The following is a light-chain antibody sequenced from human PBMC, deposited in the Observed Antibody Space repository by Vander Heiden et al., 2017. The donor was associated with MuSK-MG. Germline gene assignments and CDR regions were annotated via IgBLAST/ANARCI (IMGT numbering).Light chain of an antibody. CDR3: QQYNSDPWT. Sequence: DIQMTQPPSTLSASVGDRVTITCRASQSISSWLAWYQQKPGKAPKLLIYKASSLESGVPSRFSGSGSGTEFTLTISSLQPDDFATYYCQQYNSDPWTFGQGTKVEIK. CDR1: QSISSW. V-gene: IGKV1-5*03. J-gene: IGKJ1*01. CDR2: KAS.